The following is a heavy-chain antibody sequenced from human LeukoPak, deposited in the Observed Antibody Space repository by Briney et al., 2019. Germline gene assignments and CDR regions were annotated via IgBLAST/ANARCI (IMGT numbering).Heavy chain of an antibody. J-gene: IGHJ5*02. D-gene: IGHD6-13*01. V-gene: IGHV3-23*01. CDR3: AKEYSSSWPSGNWFDP. CDR1: GFTFSSYA. Sequence: GGSLRLSCAASGFTFSSYAMSWVRQAPGKGLEWVSAISGSGGSTYYADSVKGRFTISRDNSKNTLYLQMNSLRAEDTAVYYCAKEYSSSWPSGNWFDPWGQGTLVTVSS. CDR2: ISGSGGST.